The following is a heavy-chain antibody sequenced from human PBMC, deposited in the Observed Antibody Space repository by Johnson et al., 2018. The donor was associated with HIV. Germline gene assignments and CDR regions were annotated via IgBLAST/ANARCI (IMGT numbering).Heavy chain of an antibody. Sequence: QVQLVESGGGVVQPGRSLEISCTATGFTFSRNAMHWVRQPPGKGLEWVAVISFDGTNKHYGDSVRGRFTIARDNSKSTLSLQMDSLTTEDTAIYLCVRGSLTDDSFADWGQGTMVLVSS. CDR1: GFTFSRNA. J-gene: IGHJ3*01. D-gene: IGHD2-8*01. CDR2: ISFDGTNK. V-gene: IGHV3-30*04. CDR3: VRGSLTDDSFAD.